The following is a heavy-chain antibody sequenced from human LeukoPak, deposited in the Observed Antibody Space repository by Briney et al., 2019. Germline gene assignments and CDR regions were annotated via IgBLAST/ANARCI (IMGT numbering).Heavy chain of an antibody. D-gene: IGHD1-26*01. V-gene: IGHV3-66*01. CDR2: IYSAGTS. CDR1: GFSVSAIY. CDR3: ARVWGSYFLAVDY. Sequence: GGSLRLSCTVSGFSVSAIYMSWVRQAPGKGLQWVSVIYSAGTSFHAESLEGRFTVSRDISKNTLYLQMNSLRAEDTAVYYCARVWGSYFLAVDYWGQGTLVTVSS. J-gene: IGHJ4*02.